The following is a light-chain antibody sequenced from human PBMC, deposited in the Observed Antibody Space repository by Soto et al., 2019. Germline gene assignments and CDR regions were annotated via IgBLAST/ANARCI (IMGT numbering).Light chain of an antibody. J-gene: IGKJ1*01. Sequence: EIVLTHSAATLSLSPGERATLSCRASQSVSSYLAWYQQKPGQAPRLLIYDASNRATGIPARFSGSGSGTDFTLTISSLEPEDFAVYYCQQRSNWPPTFGQGTKV. CDR3: QQRSNWPPT. V-gene: IGKV3-11*01. CDR1: QSVSSY. CDR2: DAS.